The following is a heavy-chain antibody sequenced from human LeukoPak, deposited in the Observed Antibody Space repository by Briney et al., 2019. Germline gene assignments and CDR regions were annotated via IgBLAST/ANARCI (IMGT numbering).Heavy chain of an antibody. D-gene: IGHD5-24*01. CDR2: INHSGST. Sequence: SETLSLTCAVYGGSFSGYYWSWIRQPPGKGLEWIGEINHSGSTNYNPSLKSRVTISVDTSKNQFSLKLSSVTAADTAVYYCARAVRDGYNNWFDPWGQGTLVTVPS. J-gene: IGHJ5*02. V-gene: IGHV4-34*01. CDR1: GGSFSGYY. CDR3: ARAVRDGYNNWFDP.